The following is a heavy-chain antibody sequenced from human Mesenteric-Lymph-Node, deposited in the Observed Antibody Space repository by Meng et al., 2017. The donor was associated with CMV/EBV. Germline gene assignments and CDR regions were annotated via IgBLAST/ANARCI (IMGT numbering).Heavy chain of an antibody. CDR2: FWYDGTKT. V-gene: IGHV3-30*02. CDR1: GFSVSRSA. Sequence: GESLKISCAASGFSVSRSALHWVRQAPGKGLEWVALFWYDGTKTYTDSVKGRFTISRDTSKNTLYLQMNGLRPEDTALYYCTKDLGYDLVWGQGTMVTVSS. J-gene: IGHJ3*01. D-gene: IGHD3-3*01. CDR3: TKDLGYDLV.